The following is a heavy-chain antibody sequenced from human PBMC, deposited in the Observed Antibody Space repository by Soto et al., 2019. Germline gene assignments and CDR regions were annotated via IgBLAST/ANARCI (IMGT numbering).Heavy chain of an antibody. Sequence: SGGSLRLSCAASGFTFSDYYMSWIRHAPGKGLEWVSYISSSGSTIYYADSVKGRFTISRDNAKNSLYLQMNSLRAEDTAVYYCARDPGELDAFDIWGQGTMVTVSS. CDR3: ARDPGELDAFDI. V-gene: IGHV3-11*01. CDR2: ISSSGSTI. CDR1: GFTFSDYY. D-gene: IGHD1-7*01. J-gene: IGHJ3*02.